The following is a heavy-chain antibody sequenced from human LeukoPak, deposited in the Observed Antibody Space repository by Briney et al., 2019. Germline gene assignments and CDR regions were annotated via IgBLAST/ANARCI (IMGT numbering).Heavy chain of an antibody. V-gene: IGHV3-48*03. CDR2: ISSSGSTI. D-gene: IGHD6-13*01. J-gene: IGHJ6*03. Sequence: RPGGSLRLSCAASGFTFSSYEMNWVRQAPGKGLEWVSYISSSGSTIYYADSVKGRFTISRDNAKNSLYLQMNSLRAEDTAVYYCARGQYSSSWSPQRYYYYYYMDVWGKGTTVTVSS. CDR1: GFTFSSYE. CDR3: ARGQYSSSWSPQRYYYYYYMDV.